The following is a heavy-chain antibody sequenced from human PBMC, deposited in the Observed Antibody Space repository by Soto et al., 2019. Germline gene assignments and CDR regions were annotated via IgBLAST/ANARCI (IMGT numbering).Heavy chain of an antibody. V-gene: IGHV4-34*01. CDR1: GGSFSGYY. CDR3: ARSRDGYNLDY. Sequence: TLSLTCAVYGGSFSGYYWSWIRQPPGKGLEWIGEINHSGSTNYNPSLKSRVTISVDTSKNQFSLKLSSVTAADTAVYYCARSRDGYNLDYWGRGTLVTVSS. J-gene: IGHJ4*02. CDR2: INHSGST. D-gene: IGHD5-12*01.